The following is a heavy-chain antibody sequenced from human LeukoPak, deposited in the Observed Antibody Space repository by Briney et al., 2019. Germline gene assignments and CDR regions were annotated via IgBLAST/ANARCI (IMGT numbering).Heavy chain of an antibody. Sequence: HPGGSLRLSCAASGFIFSSYGMHWVRQAPGKGLEWVAVIWYDGSNKYYADSVKGRFTISRDNSKNTLYLQMNSLRAEDTAVYYCARVGGATAVTMYFEYWGQGTLVTVTS. CDR1: GFIFSSYG. V-gene: IGHV3-33*01. J-gene: IGHJ4*02. CDR3: ARVGGATAVTMYFEY. CDR2: IWYDGSNK. D-gene: IGHD1-26*01.